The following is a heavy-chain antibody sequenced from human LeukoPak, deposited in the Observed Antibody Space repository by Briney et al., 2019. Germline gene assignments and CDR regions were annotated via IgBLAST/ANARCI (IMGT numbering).Heavy chain of an antibody. D-gene: IGHD2-15*01. CDR1: GGTFSSYA. J-gene: IGHJ5*02. CDR3: ARVSCSGGSCYSGTWFDP. CDR2: IIPIFGTA. V-gene: IGHV1-69*13. Sequence: GASVKVSCKASGGTFSSYAISWVRQAPGQGLEWMGGIIPIFGTANYAQKFQGRVTITADESTSTAYMELSSLRSEDTAVYYCARVSCSGGSCYSGTWFDPWGQGTLVTVSS.